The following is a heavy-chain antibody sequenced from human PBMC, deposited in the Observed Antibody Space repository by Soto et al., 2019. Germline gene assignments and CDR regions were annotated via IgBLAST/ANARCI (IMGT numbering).Heavy chain of an antibody. J-gene: IGHJ3*02. CDR1: GGSISRYY. D-gene: IGHD1-7*01. CDR3: ARNYGHAFDI. V-gene: IGHV4-59*01. Sequence: SETLSLTCTASGGSISRYYWSWIRQPPGKGLEWIGYMYNTGSTVYNPSFKSRVTISVDTSKNQFSLKLSSVTAADTAVYYCARNYGHAFDIWGQGTMVTVSS. CDR2: MYNTGST.